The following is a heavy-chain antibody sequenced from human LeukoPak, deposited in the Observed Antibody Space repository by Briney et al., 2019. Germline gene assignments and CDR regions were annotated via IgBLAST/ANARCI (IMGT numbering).Heavy chain of an antibody. D-gene: IGHD3-10*01. CDR1: GITFSSYG. J-gene: IGHJ6*02. CDR2: IWYDGSNK. Sequence: PGRSLRLACAASGITFSSYGMHWVRQAPGKGLEWVAVIWYDGSNKYYADSVKGRFTISRDNSKNTLYLQMNSLRAEDTAVYYCAREWFGELPYYYYGMDVWGQGTTVTVSS. V-gene: IGHV3-33*01. CDR3: AREWFGELPYYYYGMDV.